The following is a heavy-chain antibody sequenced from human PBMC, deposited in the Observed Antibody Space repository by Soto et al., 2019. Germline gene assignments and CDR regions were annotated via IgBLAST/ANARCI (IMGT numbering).Heavy chain of an antibody. J-gene: IGHJ6*02. D-gene: IGHD6-13*01. V-gene: IGHV1-3*01. CDR2: VSAGNGQT. Sequence: ASVTVSCQACGYTFSNYGRQCVRQAPGQRLEWLGWVSAGNGQTKYSQRFQGRVTITRDTSASTAHMELSSLTSEDTGVYYCARGSSSWENYYFYGLDVWGQGSTVTVSS. CDR1: GYTFSNYG. CDR3: ARGSSSWENYYFYGLDV.